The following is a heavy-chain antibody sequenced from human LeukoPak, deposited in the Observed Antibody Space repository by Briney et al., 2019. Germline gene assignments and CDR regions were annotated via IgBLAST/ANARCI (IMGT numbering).Heavy chain of an antibody. CDR3: ARGSNLRFRTNWFDP. V-gene: IGHV1-8*03. D-gene: IGHD3-3*01. J-gene: IGHJ5*02. Sequence: ASVKVSCKASGYTFTSYDINWVRQATGQGLEWMGWTNPNSGNTGYAQKFQGRDTITRNTSISTAYMELSSLRSEDTAVYYCARGSNLRFRTNWFDPWGQGTLVTVSS. CDR2: TNPNSGNT. CDR1: GYTFTSYD.